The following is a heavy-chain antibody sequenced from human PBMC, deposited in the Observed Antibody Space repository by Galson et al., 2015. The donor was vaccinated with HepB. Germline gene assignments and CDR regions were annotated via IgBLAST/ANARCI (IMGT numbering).Heavy chain of an antibody. CDR2: ISYDGSNK. Sequence: SLRLSCAASGFTFSSYGMHWVRQAPGKGLEWVAVISYDGSNKYYADSVKGRFTISRDNSKNTLYLQMNSLRAEDTAVYYCAKDQRGTFDYWGQGTLVTVSS. J-gene: IGHJ4*02. V-gene: IGHV3-30*18. D-gene: IGHD1-1*01. CDR3: AKDQRGTFDY. CDR1: GFTFSSYG.